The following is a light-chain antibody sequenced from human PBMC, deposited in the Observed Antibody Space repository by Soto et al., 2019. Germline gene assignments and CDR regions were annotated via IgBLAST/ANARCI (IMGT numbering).Light chain of an antibody. CDR2: AAS. V-gene: IGKV1-6*01. J-gene: IGKJ4*01. Sequence: IEMTQSPSSLSVSVGDRVTITCRASQGIRNDLGWYQQKPGKAPKLLIYAASILQSGVPSRFSGSGSGTDFTLTISSLQPEDFAIYYCLQDYTYPRTFGGGTKVDIK. CDR1: QGIRND. CDR3: LQDYTYPRT.